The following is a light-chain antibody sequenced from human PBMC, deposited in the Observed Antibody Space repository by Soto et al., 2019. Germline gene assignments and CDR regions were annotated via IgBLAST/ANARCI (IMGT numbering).Light chain of an antibody. V-gene: IGKV3-20*01. CDR1: QSVSSSF. CDR3: QHYGSSPPMYT. CDR2: GAS. Sequence: EIVLTQSPGTLSLSPGERATLSCRASQSVSSSFLAWYQQRPGQAPRLLIYGASTRATGIPDRFSGSGSGTDFTLSISRLEPEDLAVYHCQHYGSSPPMYTFGQGPKLEIK. J-gene: IGKJ2*01.